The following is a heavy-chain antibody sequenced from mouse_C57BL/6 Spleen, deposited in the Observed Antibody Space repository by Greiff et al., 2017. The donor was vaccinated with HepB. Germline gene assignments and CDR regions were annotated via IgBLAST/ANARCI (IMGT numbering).Heavy chain of an antibody. CDR3: AGRGLYDAYAMDY. Sequence: QVQLQQPGAELVMPGASVKLSCKASGYTFTSYWMHWVKQRPGQGLEWIGEIDPSDSYTNYNQKFKGKSTLTVDKSSSTAYMQRSSLTSEDSAVYYCAGRGLYDAYAMDYWGQGTTVTVSS. J-gene: IGHJ4*01. V-gene: IGHV1-69*01. D-gene: IGHD2-3*01. CDR2: IDPSDSYT. CDR1: GYTFTSYW.